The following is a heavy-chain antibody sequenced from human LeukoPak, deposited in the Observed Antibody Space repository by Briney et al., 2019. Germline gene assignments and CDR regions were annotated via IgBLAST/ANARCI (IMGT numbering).Heavy chain of an antibody. CDR1: GFTFSSYG. V-gene: IGHV3-33*01. CDR2: IWYDGSNK. J-gene: IGHJ4*02. D-gene: IGHD4-17*01. Sequence: PGRSLRLSCAASGFTFSSYGMHWVRQAPGKGLEWVAVIWYDGSNKYYEDSVKGRFTISRDNSKNTLYLQMNSLRAEDTAVYYCAISSTVTTLFDYWGQGTLVTVSS. CDR3: AISSTVTTLFDY.